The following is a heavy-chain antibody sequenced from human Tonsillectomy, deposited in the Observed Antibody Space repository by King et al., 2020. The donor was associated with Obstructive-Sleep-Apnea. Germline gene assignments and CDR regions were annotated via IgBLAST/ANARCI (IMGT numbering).Heavy chain of an antibody. V-gene: IGHV4-39*07. J-gene: IGHJ4*02. D-gene: IGHD1-1*01. CDR1: GVSISSSSYY. Sequence: QLQESGPGLVKPSETLSLICTVSGVSISSSSYYWGWIRQPPGKGLDWIGNIYYSGSTSYNPSLKSRVIISEDTSKNQFSLKLSSVTAADTAVYYCAPTIGTTPRPPFDYWGQGTLVTVSS. CDR2: IYYSGST. CDR3: APTIGTTPRPPFDY.